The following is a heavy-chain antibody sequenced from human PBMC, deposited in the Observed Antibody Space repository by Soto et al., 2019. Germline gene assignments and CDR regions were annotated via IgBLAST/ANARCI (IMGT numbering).Heavy chain of an antibody. CDR1: GYSFTAYG. CDR2: ISCYNGKT. CDR3: ARDGPPPELTILESHNFGHNGMDV. Sequence: QVQVVQSGDEVKETGASVRVSCKTSGYSFTAYGISWVRQAPGQGLEWMGWISCYNGKTKYAQKVQGRVTMTTDTSTRTAFLGVRSLRSEQKAIYFCARDGPPPELTILESHNFGHNGMDVWGQGTTVTV. D-gene: IGHD3-3*01. V-gene: IGHV1-18*01. J-gene: IGHJ6*02.